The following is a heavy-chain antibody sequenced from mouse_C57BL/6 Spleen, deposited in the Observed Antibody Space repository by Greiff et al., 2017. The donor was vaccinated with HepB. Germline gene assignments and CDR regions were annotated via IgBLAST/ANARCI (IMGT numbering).Heavy chain of an antibody. V-gene: IGHV1-26*01. CDR1: GYTFTDYY. D-gene: IGHD2-2*01. CDR2: INPNNGGT. CDR3: ARSLWLREAWFAY. J-gene: IGHJ3*01. Sequence: EVQLQQSGPELVKPGASVKISCKASGYTFTDYYMNWVKQSHGQSLEWIGDINPNNGGTSYNQKFKGKATLTVDKSSSTAYMELRSLTSEDSAVYYCARSLWLREAWFAYWGQGTLVTVSA.